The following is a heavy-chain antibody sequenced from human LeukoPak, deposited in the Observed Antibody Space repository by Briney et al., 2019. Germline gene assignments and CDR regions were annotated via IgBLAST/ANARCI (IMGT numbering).Heavy chain of an antibody. D-gene: IGHD1-26*01. CDR3: ARHGNALTHSEYFDY. CDR1: GYSFTTYG. CDR2: ISANNNNT. V-gene: IGHV1-18*01. J-gene: IGHJ4*02. Sequence: ASVKVSCKASGYSFTTYGISWVRQAPGQGLEWMGWISANNNNTDNVQKLQGRVTMTRDTSTSTVYMELRSLRSDDTAVYYCARHGNALTHSEYFDYWGQGTLITVSS.